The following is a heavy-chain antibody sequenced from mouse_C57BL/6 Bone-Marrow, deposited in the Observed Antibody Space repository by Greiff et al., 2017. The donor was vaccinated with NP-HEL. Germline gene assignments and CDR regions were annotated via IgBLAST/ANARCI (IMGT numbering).Heavy chain of an antibody. D-gene: IGHD2-2*01. CDR2: IYPRSGNT. CDR3: ARPFYYGYDYYAMDY. CDR1: GYTFTSYG. V-gene: IGHV1-81*01. Sequence: VQLVESGAELARPGASVKLSCKASGYTFTSYGISWVKQRTGQGLEWIGEIYPRSGNTYYNEKFKGKATLTADKSSSIAYMELRSLTSEDSAVYFCARPFYYGYDYYAMDYWGQGTSVTVSS. J-gene: IGHJ4*01.